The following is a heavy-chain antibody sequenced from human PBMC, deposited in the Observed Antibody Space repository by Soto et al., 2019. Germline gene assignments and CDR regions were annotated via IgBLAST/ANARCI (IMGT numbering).Heavy chain of an antibody. D-gene: IGHD3-22*01. J-gene: IGHJ3*02. V-gene: IGHV3-49*03. CDR3: TRRVTCYYNSSGSPVAFDI. CDR2: IRSKPKGGKT. Sequence: GGCLRLSCTLSGFTLGVYALSLFRQAPGKGLEWVGFIRSKPKGGKTESPASVKGRFTISRDDSKSILYLQINSLKTEDTAVYYCTRRVTCYYNSSGSPVAFDIWGKGTRVTASS. CDR1: GFTLGVYA.